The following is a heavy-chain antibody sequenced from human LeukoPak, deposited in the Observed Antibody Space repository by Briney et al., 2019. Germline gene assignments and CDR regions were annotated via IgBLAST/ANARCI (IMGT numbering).Heavy chain of an antibody. Sequence: PGGSLRLSCAASGFTFSSYGMSWVRQAPGKGLEWVSSISSSSSYIYYADSVKGRFTISRDNAKNSLYLQMNSLRAEDTAVYYCARHPHPGAPSWYYYMDVWGKGTTVTVSS. V-gene: IGHV3-21*01. J-gene: IGHJ6*03. CDR1: GFTFSSYG. CDR2: ISSSSSYI. CDR3: ARHPHPGAPSWYYYMDV. D-gene: IGHD2-15*01.